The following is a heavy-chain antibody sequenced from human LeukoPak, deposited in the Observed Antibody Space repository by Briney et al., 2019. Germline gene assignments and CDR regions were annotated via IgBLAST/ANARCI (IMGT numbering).Heavy chain of an antibody. Sequence: GGSLRLSCAASGFTSRTYWMHWVRQAPGEGLVWVSRISTDAGSTTDYADSVKGRFTISRDNAKNTLYLNMNSLRAEDTAVYYCARLSNSSWYGHWGQGTLVTASS. J-gene: IGHJ5*02. CDR1: GFTSRTYW. V-gene: IGHV3-74*01. CDR3: ARLSNSSWYGH. D-gene: IGHD2/OR15-2a*01. CDR2: ISTDAGSTT.